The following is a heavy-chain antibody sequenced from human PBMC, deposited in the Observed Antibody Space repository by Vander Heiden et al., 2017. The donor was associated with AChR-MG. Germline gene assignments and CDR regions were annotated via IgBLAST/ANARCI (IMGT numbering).Heavy chain of an antibody. CDR3: ARDSDDSSMALSSDFDF. V-gene: IGHV3-33*01. CDR1: GFTFSNYG. Sequence: QVQLVESGGGVVQPGRSLRLSCAASGFTFSNYGMHGVRPAPGKGLEWVAFIWSDGSDKNSADSVKGRFTISRDNSKNKVYLQMNSLRAEDTAVYYCARDSDDSSMALSSDFDFWGQGTLVTVSS. J-gene: IGHJ4*02. D-gene: IGHD3-16*01. CDR2: IWSDGSDK.